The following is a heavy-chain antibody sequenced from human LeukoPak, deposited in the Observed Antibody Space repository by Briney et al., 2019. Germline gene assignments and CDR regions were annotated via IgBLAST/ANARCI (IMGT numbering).Heavy chain of an antibody. J-gene: IGHJ3*02. Sequence: SENLSLTCTVSGGSISSSSYYWGWIRQPPGEGLEWIGSIYYSGSTYYNPSLKSRVTISVDTSKNQFSLKLSSVTAADTAVYYCAKGVVAPIGDRAFDIWGQGTMVTVSS. D-gene: IGHD2-2*01. CDR2: IYYSGST. V-gene: IGHV4-39*07. CDR1: GGSISSSSYY. CDR3: AKGVVAPIGDRAFDI.